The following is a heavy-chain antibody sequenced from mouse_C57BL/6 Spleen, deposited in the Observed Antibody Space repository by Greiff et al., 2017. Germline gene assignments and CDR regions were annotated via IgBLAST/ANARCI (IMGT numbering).Heavy chain of an antibody. CDR1: GYTFTSYW. CDR3: ARSPYYGSSYDWYFDV. D-gene: IGHD1-1*01. J-gene: IGHJ1*03. CDR2: IHPNSGST. Sequence: QVQLQQPGAELVKPGASVKLSCKASGYTFTSYWMHWVKQRPGQGLEWIGMIHPNSGSTNYNAKFKSKATLTVDKSSSTAYMQLSSLTSEDSAVYYCARSPYYGSSYDWYFDVWGTGTTVTVSS. V-gene: IGHV1-64*01.